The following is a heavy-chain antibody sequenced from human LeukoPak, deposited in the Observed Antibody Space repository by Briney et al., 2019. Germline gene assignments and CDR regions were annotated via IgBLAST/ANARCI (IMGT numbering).Heavy chain of an antibody. CDR1: GFTFSSYW. D-gene: IGHD3-10*01. Sequence: GSLRLSCAASGFTFSSYWMSWVRQAPGKGLEWIGSIYYSGSTYYNPSLKSRVTISVDTSKNQFSLKLSSVTAADTAVYYCAARMVRGVIPDYWGQGTLVTVSS. CDR2: IYYSGST. J-gene: IGHJ4*02. CDR3: AARMVRGVIPDY. V-gene: IGHV4-59*05.